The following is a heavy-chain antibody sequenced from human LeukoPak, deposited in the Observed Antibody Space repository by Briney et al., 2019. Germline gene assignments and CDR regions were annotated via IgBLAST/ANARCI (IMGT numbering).Heavy chain of an antibody. Sequence: GESLKISCKGSGYSFTSYWIGWVRQMPGKGLEWMGIIYPSNSDARYSPSFQGQVTISADKSINTAYLQWSSLKASDTAIYYCASDNWNDGHNAFDFWGQGTVVTVSS. CDR3: ASDNWNDGHNAFDF. CDR2: IYPSNSDA. J-gene: IGHJ3*01. CDR1: GYSFTSYW. V-gene: IGHV5-51*01. D-gene: IGHD1-1*01.